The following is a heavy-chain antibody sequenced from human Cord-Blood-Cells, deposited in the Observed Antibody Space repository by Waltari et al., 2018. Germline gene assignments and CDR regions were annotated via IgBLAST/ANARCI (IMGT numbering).Heavy chain of an antibody. CDR1: GFTFSSYS. CDR2: ISSSSSYI. CDR3: ARGGSSSFDY. J-gene: IGHJ4*02. V-gene: IGHV3-21*01. D-gene: IGHD6-6*01. Sequence: EVQLVESGGGLVKPGGSLRLSCAASGFTFSSYSMTWVRQAPGKGLEWVSSISSSSSYIYYADSVKGRFTISRDNAKNSLYLQMNSLRAEDTAVYYCARGGSSSFDYWGQGTLVTVSS.